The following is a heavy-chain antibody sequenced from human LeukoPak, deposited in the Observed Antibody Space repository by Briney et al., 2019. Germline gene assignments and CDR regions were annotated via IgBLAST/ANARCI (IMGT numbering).Heavy chain of an antibody. CDR2: ISGSGGTT. CDR1: GFTFSAYA. D-gene: IGHD3-22*01. J-gene: IGHJ3*02. Sequence: QPGGFLRLSCAASGFTFSAYAMAWVRQAPGKGLEWVSTISGSGGTTYSADSVKGRFTISRDNSKNILYLQVNSLRAGDTAVYYCAKDYYYDSSGYYYGDAFDIWGQGTMITVSS. CDR3: AKDYYYDSSGYYYGDAFDI. V-gene: IGHV3-23*01.